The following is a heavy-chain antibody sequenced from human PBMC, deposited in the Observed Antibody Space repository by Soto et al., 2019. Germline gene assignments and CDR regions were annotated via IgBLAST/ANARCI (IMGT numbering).Heavy chain of an antibody. CDR2: IYPGDSDT. V-gene: IGHV5-51*01. CDR1: GYSFTIYL. D-gene: IGHD2-15*01. Sequence: GASQNISCDVSGYSFTIYLIGWVRQMPGKGLEWMGIIYPGDSDTRYSPSFQGQVTISADKSISTAYLQWNSLKASDTAMYYCARHGYSGPYYYFYGMDVWGQGTTVTVSS. J-gene: IGHJ6*02. CDR3: ARHGYSGPYYYFYGMDV.